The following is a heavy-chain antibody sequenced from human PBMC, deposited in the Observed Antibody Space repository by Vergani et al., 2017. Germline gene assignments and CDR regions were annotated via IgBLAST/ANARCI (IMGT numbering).Heavy chain of an antibody. CDR2: SKNTGNST. Sequence: EVQLLQSEGAVVQPGGSLRLSCAASGFTFSSHAMSWVRQGHGQGLEWVSSSKNTGNSTQYADSVMGLFTISRDNSKNTLYLQMNSLRVEDTALYYWVRGNDNYNWGQESIVIVFS. CDR3: VRGNDNYN. D-gene: IGHD1-1*01. V-gene: IGHV3-23*01. J-gene: IGHJ4*02. CDR1: GFTFSSHA.